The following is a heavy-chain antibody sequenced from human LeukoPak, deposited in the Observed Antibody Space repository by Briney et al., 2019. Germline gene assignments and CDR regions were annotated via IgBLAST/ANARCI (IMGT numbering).Heavy chain of an antibody. D-gene: IGHD3-10*01. Sequence: GGSLRLSCAASGFTFSSYSMNWVRQAPGKGLEWVSSISSSSYIYYADSVKGRFTISRDNAKNSLYLQMNSLRAEDTALYYCAKDGSNYYGSGRHFDYWGQGTLVTVSS. CDR2: ISSSSYI. CDR3: AKDGSNYYGSGRHFDY. J-gene: IGHJ4*02. V-gene: IGHV3-21*04. CDR1: GFTFSSYS.